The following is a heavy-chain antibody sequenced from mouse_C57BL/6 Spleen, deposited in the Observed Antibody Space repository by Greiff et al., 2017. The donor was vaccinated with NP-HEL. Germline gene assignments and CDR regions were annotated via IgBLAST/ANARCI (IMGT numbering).Heavy chain of an antibody. CDR3: ARIYGSIYAMDC. CDR2: ISSGSSTN. CDR1: GFTFSDYG. V-gene: IGHV5-17*01. Sequence: EVKLEESGGGLVKPGGSLKLSCAASGFTFSDYGMHWVRQAPEKGLEWVAYISSGSSTNYYADTVKGRFTISRDNAKNNLFLQMTSLRSEDTALSYCARIYGSIYAMDCWGQGTSVTVSS. D-gene: IGHD1-1*01. J-gene: IGHJ4*01.